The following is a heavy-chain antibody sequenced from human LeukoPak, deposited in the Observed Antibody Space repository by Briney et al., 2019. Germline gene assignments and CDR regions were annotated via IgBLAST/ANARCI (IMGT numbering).Heavy chain of an antibody. Sequence: SVKVSCKASGGAFSSYAISWVRQAPGQGLEWMGGIIPIFGTANYAQKFQGRVTITADESTSTAYMELSSLRSEDTAVYYCARGPKCDYVWGSGFDYWGQGTLVTVSS. J-gene: IGHJ4*02. CDR3: ARGPKCDYVWGSGFDY. D-gene: IGHD3-16*01. CDR1: GGAFSSYA. V-gene: IGHV1-69*13. CDR2: IIPIFGTA.